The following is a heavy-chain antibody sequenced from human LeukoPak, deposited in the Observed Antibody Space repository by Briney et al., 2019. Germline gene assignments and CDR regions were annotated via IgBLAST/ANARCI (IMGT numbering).Heavy chain of an antibody. Sequence: SETLSLTCTVSGGSISSSSYYWGWIRQPPGKGLEWIGSIYYSGSTYYNPSLKSRVTISVDTSKNQFSLKLSSVTAADTAVYYCANYDILTGALDYWGQGTLVTVSS. J-gene: IGHJ4*02. CDR3: ANYDILTGALDY. CDR1: GGSISSSSYY. D-gene: IGHD3-9*01. CDR2: IYYSGST. V-gene: IGHV4-39*07.